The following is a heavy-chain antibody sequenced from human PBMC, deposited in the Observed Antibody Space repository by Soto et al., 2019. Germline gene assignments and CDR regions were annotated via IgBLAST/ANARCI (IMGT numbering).Heavy chain of an antibody. Sequence: QITLKESGPTQVKPTQTLTLTCSFSGFSLNTDGEGVGWVRQPPGEALEWLALIYWDDDERYSPSLKTRLTITKDPSKNQVVLIMTNMDRVDTATYYCAHSPNLITEDAQVGDFDYWGQGTLVTVSS. CDR1: GFSLNTDGEG. CDR3: AHSPNLITEDAQVGDFDY. V-gene: IGHV2-5*02. D-gene: IGHD3-10*01. CDR2: IYWDDDE. J-gene: IGHJ4*02.